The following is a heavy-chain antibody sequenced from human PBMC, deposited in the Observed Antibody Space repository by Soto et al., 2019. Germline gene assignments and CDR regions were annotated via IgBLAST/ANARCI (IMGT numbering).Heavy chain of an antibody. V-gene: IGHV4-4*02. J-gene: IGHJ4*02. Sequence: QVQLQESGPGLVKPSGTLSLTCAVSGGSISTSNLWTWVRQPPGKGLEWIGEIYHSGSTNYNPSRKSRVPISVDKSKNQFSLKLNSVTAADTAVYYCARSPRSIAAGGIDYWGQGFLVTVSS. D-gene: IGHD6-13*01. CDR2: IYHSGST. CDR3: ARSPRSIAAGGIDY. CDR1: GGSISTSNL.